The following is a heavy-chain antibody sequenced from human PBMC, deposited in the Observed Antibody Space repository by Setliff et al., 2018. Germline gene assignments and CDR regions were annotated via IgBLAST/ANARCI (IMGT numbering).Heavy chain of an antibody. CDR1: GYTFTSYG. V-gene: IGHV1-18*01. CDR2: ISAYNGNT. J-gene: IGHJ6*03. Sequence: ASVKVSCKASGYTFTSYGISWVRQAPGQGLEWMGWISAYNGNTNYAQKLQGRVTMTTDTSTSTAYMELSRLTYEDTAVYYCARDDDDFYSGYPYMDVWGKGTTVTASS. D-gene: IGHD3-3*01. CDR3: ARDDDDFYSGYPYMDV.